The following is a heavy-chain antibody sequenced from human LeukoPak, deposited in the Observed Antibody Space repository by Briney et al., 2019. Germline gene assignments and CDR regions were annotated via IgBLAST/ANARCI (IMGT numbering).Heavy chain of an antibody. CDR3: AREWDSGYDPGLFDY. D-gene: IGHD5-12*01. V-gene: IGHV4-61*01. CDR2: IYYSGST. Sequence: PSETLSLTCTVSGGSISSTTYYWGWIRQPPGKGLEWIGYIYYSGSTNYNPSLKSRVTISVDTSKNQFSLKLSSVTAADTAVYYCAREWDSGYDPGLFDYWGQGTLVTVSS. CDR1: GGSISSTTYY. J-gene: IGHJ4*02.